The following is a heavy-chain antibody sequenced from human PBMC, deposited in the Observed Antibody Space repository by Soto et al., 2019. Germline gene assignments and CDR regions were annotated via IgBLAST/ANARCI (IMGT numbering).Heavy chain of an antibody. J-gene: IGHJ4*02. D-gene: IGHD6-19*01. CDR3: ARAGGLGAVAVDY. CDR2: IYHSGT. CDR1: GGSISSGGYS. V-gene: IGHV4-30-2*01. Sequence: QLQLQESGSGLVKPSQTLSLTCAVSGGSISSGGYSWSWIRQPPGKGLEWIGDIYHSGTYYNPSLTRRVTISVDSSKIQFSLKLSSVPAADTAVYYCARAGGLGAVAVDYWGQGTLVTVSS.